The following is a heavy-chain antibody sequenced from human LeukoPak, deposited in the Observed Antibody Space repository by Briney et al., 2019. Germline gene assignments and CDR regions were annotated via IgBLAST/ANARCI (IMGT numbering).Heavy chain of an antibody. CDR3: AREDGYCSGGNCYSYFDS. J-gene: IGHJ4*02. CDR2: IKKTGSET. CDR1: GFTLSSYA. D-gene: IGHD2-15*01. V-gene: IGHV3-7*01. Sequence: GGSLRLSCAASGFTLSSYAMSWVRQAPGKGLEWVAYIKKTGSETYYVDSVKGRFTITRDNTRSSLFLQMYSLRAEDTAVYFCAREDGYCSGGNCYSYFDSWGQGTLVTVSS.